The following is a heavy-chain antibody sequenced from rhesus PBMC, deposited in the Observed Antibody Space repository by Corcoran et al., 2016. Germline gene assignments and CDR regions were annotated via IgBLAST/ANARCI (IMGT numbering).Heavy chain of an antibody. J-gene: IGHJ4*01. D-gene: IGHD6-13*01. CDR3: ARRYSSWSTAYFDY. Sequence: QVQLQESGPGLVKPSETLSLPCAVSGYSISSGYYWGWIRQPPGKGLEYIGDIRGSSGSTYYNAYLKSRVTMSKDTSKNQFCLKLSSVTAADTAVYYCARRYSSWSTAYFDYWGQGVLVTVSS. CDR2: IRGSSGST. CDR1: GYSISSGYY. V-gene: IGHV4-99*01.